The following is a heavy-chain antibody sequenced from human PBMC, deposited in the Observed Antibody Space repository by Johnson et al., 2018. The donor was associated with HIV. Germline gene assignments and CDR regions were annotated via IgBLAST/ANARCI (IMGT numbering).Heavy chain of an antibody. CDR3: ARAYSYGAFDI. J-gene: IGHJ3*02. CDR1: GFTFSDYG. D-gene: IGHD5-18*01. CDR2: IYSGGST. Sequence: QVLLVESGGGVVQPGRSLRLSCAASGFTFSDYGMHWVRQAPGKGLEWVAVIYSGGSTYYADSVKGRYTISRDNSKNTLYLQMNSLRADDTAVYYCARAYSYGAFDIWGQGTRVTVSS. V-gene: IGHV3-NL1*01.